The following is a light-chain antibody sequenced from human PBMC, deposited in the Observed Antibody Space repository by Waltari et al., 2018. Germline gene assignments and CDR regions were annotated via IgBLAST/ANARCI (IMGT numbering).Light chain of an antibody. J-gene: IGKJ1*01. V-gene: IGKV3-20*01. CDR1: QSVSSNF. CDR3: QQYGSSPQA. Sequence: EIVLTQSPGTLSLSPGETAALSCRASQSVSSNFLACYQQKPGQAPRLLIFGASNRATGIPDRFSGSGSETDFTLTVSRLEPEDFAVYYCQQYGSSPQAFGQGTKVEI. CDR2: GAS.